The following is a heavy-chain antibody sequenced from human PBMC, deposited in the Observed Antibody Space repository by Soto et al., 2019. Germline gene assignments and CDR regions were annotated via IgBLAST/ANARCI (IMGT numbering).Heavy chain of an antibody. J-gene: IGHJ6*02. Sequence: PSETLSLTCAVHGRSFSGYYWDWIRQPPGKGLEWIGEVNHGGTSNYNPSLKSRAIISVDTSNNQFSLTLTSVTAEDTAIYYSKSSSFVRSGDLFPGLDVWGQGTTVTVSS. CDR1: GRSFSGYY. CDR2: VNHGGTS. D-gene: IGHD3-10*01. V-gene: IGHV4-34*01. CDR3: KSSSFVRSGDLFPGLDV.